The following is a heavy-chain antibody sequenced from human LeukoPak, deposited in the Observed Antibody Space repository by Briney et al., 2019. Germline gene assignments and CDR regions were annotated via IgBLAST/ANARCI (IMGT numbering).Heavy chain of an antibody. CDR3: TRRVSATRWFDP. J-gene: IGHJ5*02. CDR2: ISGDGSAT. Sequence: GGSLRLSCAASGFTFSTYWMHWVRQAPGKGLVWVSRISGDGSATIYADSVEGRFTISRDNAENTMYLQMSSLTVEDTAVYYCTRRVSATRWFDPWGQGTLVTVSS. D-gene: IGHD2-15*01. V-gene: IGHV3-74*01. CDR1: GFTFSTYW.